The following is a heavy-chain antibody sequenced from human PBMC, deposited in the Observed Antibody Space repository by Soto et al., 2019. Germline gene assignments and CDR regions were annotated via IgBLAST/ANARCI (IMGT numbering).Heavy chain of an antibody. CDR1: GFNFASSA. D-gene: IGHD3-10*01. CDR3: AADMGYYGSGSYFYYYYGMDV. CDR2: IVVGSGNT. Sequence: QMQLVQSGPEVKKPGTSVKVSCKASGFNFASSAVQWVRQARGQRLEWIGWIVVGSGNTNYAQKFQERVTITRDMSTSTADMERSSLRSEDTAVYYCAADMGYYGSGSYFYYYYGMDVWGQGTTVTVSS. V-gene: IGHV1-58*01. J-gene: IGHJ6*02.